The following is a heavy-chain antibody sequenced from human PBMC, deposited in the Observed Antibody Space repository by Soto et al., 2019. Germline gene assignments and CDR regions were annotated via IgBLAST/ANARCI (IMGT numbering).Heavy chain of an antibody. V-gene: IGHV3-30*18. CDR3: AKDLTWGVGATNLFDY. D-gene: IGHD1-26*01. CDR2: ISYDGSNK. Sequence: QVQLVESGGGVVQPGRSLRLSCAASGFTFSSYGMHWVRQAPGKGPEWVAVISYDGSNKYYADSVKGRFTISRDNSKNTLYLQMNSLRAEDTAVYYCAKDLTWGVGATNLFDYWGQGTLVTVSS. J-gene: IGHJ4*02. CDR1: GFTFSSYG.